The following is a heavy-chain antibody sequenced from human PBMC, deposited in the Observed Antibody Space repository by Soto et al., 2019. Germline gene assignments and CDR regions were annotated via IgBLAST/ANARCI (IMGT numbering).Heavy chain of an antibody. V-gene: IGHV4-30-4*01. CDR1: GDSINSADYY. D-gene: IGHD3-22*01. J-gene: IGHJ4*02. Sequence: LSLTCTVSGDSINSADYYWSWLRQPPGKGLEWIGYIYYSRSDYYNPSLGRRATITIDTSRNQFSLNLMSVTAADTAVYYCARVVQFYDSSGYSFYYFDYWGQGALVTVSS. CDR3: ARVVQFYDSSGYSFYYFDY. CDR2: IYYSRSD.